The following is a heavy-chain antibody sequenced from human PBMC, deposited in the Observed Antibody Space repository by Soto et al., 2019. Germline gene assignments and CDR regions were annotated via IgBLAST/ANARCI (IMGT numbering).Heavy chain of an antibody. J-gene: IGHJ6*02. CDR2: ISSNGGST. CDR1: GFTFSSYA. D-gene: IGHD6-13*01. CDR3: ARVSSAAAGLYYYGMDV. Sequence: GGSLRLSCPASGFTFSSYAMHWVRQAPGKGLEYVSAISSNGGSTYYANSVKGRFTISRDNSKNTLYLQMGSLRAEDMAVYYCARVSSAAAGLYYYGMDVWGQGTTVTVSS. V-gene: IGHV3-64*01.